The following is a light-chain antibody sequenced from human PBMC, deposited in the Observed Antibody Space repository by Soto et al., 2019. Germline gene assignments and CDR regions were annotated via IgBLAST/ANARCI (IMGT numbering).Light chain of an antibody. Sequence: EIVMTQSPATLSLSPGEGATLSCRVSQSIRSTLAWYQQRPGQAPRLLMYGASTRADGVPARFTGSGSGSEFTLTISSLQSEDFAVYYCQQYHIWPPWTSGQGTKVELK. CDR3: QQYHIWPPWT. V-gene: IGKV3-15*01. CDR1: QSIRST. CDR2: GAS. J-gene: IGKJ1*01.